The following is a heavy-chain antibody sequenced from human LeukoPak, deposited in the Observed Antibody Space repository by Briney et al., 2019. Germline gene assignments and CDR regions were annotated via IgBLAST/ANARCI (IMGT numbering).Heavy chain of an antibody. D-gene: IGHD4-17*01. CDR1: GNPFDSFP. V-gene: IGHV1-69*04. CDR3: TKGPHDYGDFVYF. Sequence: ASLKVSCTASGNPFDSFPLRWVRLAPGQGLEWLGRIIPVFDMTNYAPKFQDRITMTADISTPTAYMELSSLKSEDSAIYYCTKGPHDYGDFVYFWGQGTRVTVSS. CDR2: IIPVFDMT. J-gene: IGHJ4*02.